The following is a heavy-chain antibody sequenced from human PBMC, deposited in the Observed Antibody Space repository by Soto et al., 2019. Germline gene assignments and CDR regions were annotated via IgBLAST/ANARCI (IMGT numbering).Heavy chain of an antibody. CDR2: ISGSGDST. Sequence: EVQLLESGGGLVQPGGSLRLSCAASGFTFSSYAMRWVRQAPVKGLEWVSAISGSGDSTYYADSVNGRFTISRDNSKTTLYLQMNSLRAEDTAVYYCARRGSGSYYDYWGQGTLVTVSS. CDR1: GFTFSSYA. CDR3: ARRGSGSYYDY. V-gene: IGHV3-23*01. J-gene: IGHJ4*02. D-gene: IGHD1-26*01.